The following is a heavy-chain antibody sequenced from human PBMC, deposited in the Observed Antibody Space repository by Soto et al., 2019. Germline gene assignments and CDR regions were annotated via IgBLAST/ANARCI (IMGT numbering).Heavy chain of an antibody. J-gene: IGHJ4*02. CDR1: GFTFSSYA. Sequence: PGGSLRLSCAASGFTFSSYAMSWVRQAPGKGLEWVSAISGSGGSTYYADSVKGRFTISRDNSKNTLYLQMNSLRAEDTAVYYCAKEGVYYDILTAYKYYFDYWGQGTLVTVS. V-gene: IGHV3-23*01. CDR3: AKEGVYYDILTAYKYYFDY. D-gene: IGHD3-9*01. CDR2: ISGSGGST.